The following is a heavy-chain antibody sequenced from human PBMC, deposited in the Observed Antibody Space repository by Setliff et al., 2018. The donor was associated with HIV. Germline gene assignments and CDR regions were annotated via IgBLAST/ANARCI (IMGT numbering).Heavy chain of an antibody. D-gene: IGHD3-22*01. CDR1: GFTFNNYW. CDR3: ARTNNNHYYDTSDYFAGYYFDS. Sequence: GGSLRLSCAASGFTFNNYWMHWVRQAPGKGLVWVSRISRDGSTTTYADSVKGRFTISRDNAKNTLYLQMSSLRVDDTAVYYCARTNNNHYYDTSDYFAGYYFDSWGQGTLVTVSS. CDR2: ISRDGSTT. J-gene: IGHJ4*02. V-gene: IGHV3-74*01.